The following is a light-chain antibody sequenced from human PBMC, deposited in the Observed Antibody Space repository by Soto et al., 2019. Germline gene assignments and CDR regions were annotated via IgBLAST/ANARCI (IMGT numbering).Light chain of an antibody. J-gene: IGKJ3*01. Sequence: DIQLTQSPSFLSASVGDRVTITCRASQGISSYLAWYQQKPGKAPKLLIYAASTLQSGVPSRFSGSGSGTEFTLTISSLQPEDFATYYCQQLPFTFGPGTKVDIK. CDR2: AAS. CDR1: QGISSY. CDR3: QQLPFT. V-gene: IGKV1-9*01.